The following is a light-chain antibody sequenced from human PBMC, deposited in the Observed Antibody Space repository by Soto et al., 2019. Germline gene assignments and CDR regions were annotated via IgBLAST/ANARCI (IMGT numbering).Light chain of an antibody. CDR2: KAS. V-gene: IGKV1-5*03. J-gene: IGKJ1*01. CDR1: QTISSR. Sequence: DILLTQSPSTLSVSVGDRVTITCRASQTISSRLAWYQQKAGQAPRLLIYKASTIKSEVPSRFSGSGSGTEFTLTISSLQPDDFAAYYCQQYNSYSEAFGQGTKVDIK. CDR3: QQYNSYSEA.